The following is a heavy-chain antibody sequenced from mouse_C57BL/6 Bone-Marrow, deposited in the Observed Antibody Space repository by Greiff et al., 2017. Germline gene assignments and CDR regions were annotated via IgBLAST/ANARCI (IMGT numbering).Heavy chain of an antibody. Sequence: EVKLMESGGDLVKPGGSLKLSCAASGFTFSSYGMSWVRQTPDKRLEWVATISSGGSYTYYPASVKGRFTISRDNAKNTLYLQMSSLKSEDTAMYYCARRGFAYWGQGTLVTVSA. CDR2: ISSGGSYT. CDR1: GFTFSSYG. CDR3: ARRGFAY. J-gene: IGHJ3*01. V-gene: IGHV5-6*02.